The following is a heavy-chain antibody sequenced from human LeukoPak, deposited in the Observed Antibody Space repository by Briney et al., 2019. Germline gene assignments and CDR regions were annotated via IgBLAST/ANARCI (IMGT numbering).Heavy chain of an antibody. CDR2: INQEGNEK. Sequence: GGSLRLSCAASGFTFNNYWMNWVRQTPGKGLEWVANINQEGNEKYYVDSVEGRFTISRDNAENSLYLQMNSLRAEDTGVYYCARDPTHGALDYWGQGTLVTLSS. CDR1: GFTFNNYW. D-gene: IGHD3-10*01. V-gene: IGHV3-7*01. CDR3: ARDPTHGALDY. J-gene: IGHJ4*02.